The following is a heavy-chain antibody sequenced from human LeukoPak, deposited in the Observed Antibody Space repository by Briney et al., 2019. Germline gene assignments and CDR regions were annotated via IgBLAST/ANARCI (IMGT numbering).Heavy chain of an antibody. J-gene: IGHJ6*02. D-gene: IGHD4-23*01. CDR1: TVSGSSGNF. CDR2: VHKSGRT. Sequence: SETLSLTCALSTVSGSSGNFWSWVRQPPGEGLEWIGEVHKSGRTNYNPSLKTRVTISIDASKNQLSLELTSVTAADTAVYYCARELGATVVNYGMDVWGQGTTVTVSS. V-gene: IGHV4-4*02. CDR3: ARELGATVVNYGMDV.